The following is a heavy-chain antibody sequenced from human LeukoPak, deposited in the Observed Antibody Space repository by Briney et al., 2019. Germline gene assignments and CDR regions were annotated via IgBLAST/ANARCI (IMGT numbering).Heavy chain of an antibody. CDR3: VRDGDYSSGYGNDY. V-gene: IGHV3-30*02. CDR2: ILHDGGRE. CDR1: GFTFRSYG. J-gene: IGHJ4*02. D-gene: IGHD3-22*01. Sequence: PGGSLRLSCAASGFTFRSYGMHWVRQAPGKGLDWVAFILHDGGREYYADSVEGRFTVSRDNSKNTLYLQMNSLRVEDTAVYFCVRDGDYSSGYGNDYWGQGTLVTVSS.